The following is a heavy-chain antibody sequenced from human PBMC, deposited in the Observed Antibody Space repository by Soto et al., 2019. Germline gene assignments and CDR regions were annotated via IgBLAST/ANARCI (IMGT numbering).Heavy chain of an antibody. CDR2: INHSGST. CDR1: GGSFSGYY. J-gene: IGHJ5*02. V-gene: IGHV4-34*01. Sequence: XETLSLRFAVYGGSFSGYYWSWIRQPPGKGLEWIGEINHSGSTNYNPSLKSRVTISVDTSKNQFSLKLSSVTAADTAVYCCARGGGFGFNWFDPWGQGTLVTVSS. CDR3: ARGGGFGFNWFDP. D-gene: IGHD3-10*01.